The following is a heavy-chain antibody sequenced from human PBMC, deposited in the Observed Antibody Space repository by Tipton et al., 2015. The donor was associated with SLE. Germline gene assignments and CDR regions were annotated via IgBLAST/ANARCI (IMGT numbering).Heavy chain of an antibody. J-gene: IGHJ6*03. CDR3: ARGGEYGSSWYPRYYYYMDV. D-gene: IGHD6-13*01. CDR1: GGSISSSNW. V-gene: IGHV4-4*02. Sequence: TLSLTCAVSGGSISSSNWWSWVRQPPGKRLEWIGDIYHIGSTNYNPSLKSRVTISVDTSKNQFSLKLSSVTAADTAVYYCARGGEYGSSWYPRYYYYMDVWGKGTTVTVSS. CDR2: IYHIGST.